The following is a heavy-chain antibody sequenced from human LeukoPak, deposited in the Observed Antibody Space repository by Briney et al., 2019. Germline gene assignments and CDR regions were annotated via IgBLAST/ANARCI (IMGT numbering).Heavy chain of an antibody. CDR3: AKDRGGDYIHYFDY. J-gene: IGHJ4*02. D-gene: IGHD4-17*01. Sequence: GGSLRLSCAASGFTFSGYWMNWVRQAPGKGLEWVANIKLDGSETHYADSVEGRFTTSRDNARNSLYLQMNSLRAEDTALYYCAKDRGGDYIHYFDYWGQGTRVTVSS. CDR1: GFTFSGYW. CDR2: IKLDGSET. V-gene: IGHV3-7*03.